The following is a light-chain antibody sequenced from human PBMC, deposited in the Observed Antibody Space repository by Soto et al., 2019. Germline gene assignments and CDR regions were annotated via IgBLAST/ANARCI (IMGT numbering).Light chain of an antibody. V-gene: IGKV1-27*01. CDR2: AAS. Sequence: DIQMTQSPSSLSASVGDRVTITCRASQGISNFLAWYQHKPGKVPKLLIYAASTLQSGVPSRFSGSGSGTDFTLTISSLQPEDVATYYCKKYNSAPLFTFGPGTKVDIK. CDR3: KKYNSAPLFT. CDR1: QGISNF. J-gene: IGKJ3*01.